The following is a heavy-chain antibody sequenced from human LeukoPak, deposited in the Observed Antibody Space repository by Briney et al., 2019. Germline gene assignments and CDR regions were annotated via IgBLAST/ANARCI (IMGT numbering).Heavy chain of an antibody. J-gene: IGHJ3*02. CDR3: AKDDCSGGSCYGIAFDI. V-gene: IGHV3-30*02. CDR2: IRYDGSDK. CDR1: GFTFSSYG. D-gene: IGHD2-15*01. Sequence: GGSLRLSCAASGFTFSSYGMDWVRQAPGKGLEWVTFIRYDGSDKHYADSVKGRFTISRDNSRNTLYLQMNSLRAEDTAVYYCAKDDCSGGSCYGIAFDIWGQGTMVTVSS.